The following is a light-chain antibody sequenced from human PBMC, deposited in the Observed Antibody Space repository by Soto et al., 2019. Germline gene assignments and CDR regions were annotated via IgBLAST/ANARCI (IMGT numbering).Light chain of an antibody. CDR1: SGDVGGYNY. Sequence: QSALTQPASMSGSDGQSITISCTGSSGDVGGYNYVSWYHHHPGKAPKLIIYEVSNRPSGVSNRFSGSKSGNTASLTISGLQAEDEADYYCSSYTITSTHFVFGTGTKLTVL. CDR3: SSYTITSTHFV. CDR2: EVS. J-gene: IGLJ1*01. V-gene: IGLV2-14*01.